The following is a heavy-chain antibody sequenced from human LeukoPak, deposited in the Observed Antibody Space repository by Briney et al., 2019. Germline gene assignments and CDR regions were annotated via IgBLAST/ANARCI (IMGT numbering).Heavy chain of an antibody. J-gene: IGHJ4*02. D-gene: IGHD3-9*01. Sequence: GGSLRLSCAASGFIFSSYWMTWVRQAPGKGLEWVANIKQDGSEKFYMDSVKGRFTISRDNAKNSLYLQMNSLRAEDTALYYCARVDFDILTGYYSVPTYYFDYWGQGTLVTVSS. CDR3: ARVDFDILTGYYSVPTYYFDY. V-gene: IGHV3-7*03. CDR2: IKQDGSEK. CDR1: GFIFSSYW.